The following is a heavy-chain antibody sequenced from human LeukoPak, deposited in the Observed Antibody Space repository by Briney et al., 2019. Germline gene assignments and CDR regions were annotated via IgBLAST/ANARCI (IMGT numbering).Heavy chain of an antibody. CDR2: IYTSGST. V-gene: IGHV4-39*07. CDR3: ARGPLPSGIDY. D-gene: IGHD3-10*01. J-gene: IGHJ4*02. CDR1: GGSISSSSYF. Sequence: SETLSLTCTVSGGSISSSSYFWGWIRQPPGKGLEWIGSIYTSGSTNYNPSLKSRVTISVDTSKNQFSLKLSSVTAADTAVYYCARGPLPSGIDYWGQGTLVTVSS.